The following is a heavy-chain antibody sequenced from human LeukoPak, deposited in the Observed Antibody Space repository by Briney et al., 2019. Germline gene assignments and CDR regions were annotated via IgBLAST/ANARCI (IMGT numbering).Heavy chain of an antibody. Sequence: GGSLRLSCAASGFSFSRYGMHWVRQAPGKGLEWVAYIQYDGSNEQYANSVKGRFSISRDSSKNTLYLQTNSLRAEDTAVYYCAKDRCSNGIGCFYYYMDVWGKGTTVTISS. CDR1: GFSFSRYG. D-gene: IGHD2-8*01. CDR3: AKDRCSNGIGCFYYYMDV. CDR2: IQYDGSNE. J-gene: IGHJ6*03. V-gene: IGHV3-30*02.